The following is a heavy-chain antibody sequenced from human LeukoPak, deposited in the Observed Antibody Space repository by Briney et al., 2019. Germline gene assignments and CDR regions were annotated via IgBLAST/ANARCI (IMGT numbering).Heavy chain of an antibody. J-gene: IGHJ4*02. CDR3: ARRAYTAMAPWGPF. CDR2: IYYSGST. CDR1: GGSISSSSYY. Sequence: SETLSLTCTVSGGSISSSSYYWGWIRQSPGKGLEWIGSIYYSGSTYYNPSLKSRVTISADMSKNQFSLKLSSVTAADTAVYYCARRAYTAMAPWGPFWGQGTLVTVSS. D-gene: IGHD5-18*01. V-gene: IGHV4-39*01.